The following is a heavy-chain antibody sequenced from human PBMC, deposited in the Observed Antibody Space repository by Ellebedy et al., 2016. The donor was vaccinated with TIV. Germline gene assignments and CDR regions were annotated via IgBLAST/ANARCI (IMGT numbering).Heavy chain of an antibody. J-gene: IGHJ4*02. V-gene: IGHV5-51*01. Sequence: GGSLRLSCKGSGYSFTSYWIGWVRQMPGKGLEWMGIIYPGDSDTRYRPSFQGQVTISADKSISTAYLQWSSLKASDTAMYYCARLGPSYGDYWGQGTLVTVSS. CDR3: ARLGPSYGDY. CDR2: IYPGDSDT. D-gene: IGHD4-17*01. CDR1: GYSFTSYW.